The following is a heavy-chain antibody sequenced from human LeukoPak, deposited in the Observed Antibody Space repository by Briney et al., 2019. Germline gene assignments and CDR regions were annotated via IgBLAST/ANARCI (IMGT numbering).Heavy chain of an antibody. Sequence: GGSLRLSCAASGFTFNNDAMSWVRQAPGKVLEWVSAITGSGGDTYHADSVKGRFTISRDNSKNTLYLQMNSLRAEDTAVYYCAKGSRDSRPYYFDFWGQGTLVTVSS. CDR3: AKGSRDSRPYYFDF. D-gene: IGHD3-10*01. J-gene: IGHJ4*02. CDR1: GFTFNNDA. V-gene: IGHV3-23*01. CDR2: ITGSGGDT.